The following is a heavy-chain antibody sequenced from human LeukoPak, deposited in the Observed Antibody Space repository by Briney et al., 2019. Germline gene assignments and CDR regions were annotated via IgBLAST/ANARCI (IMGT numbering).Heavy chain of an antibody. V-gene: IGHV1-2*02. D-gene: IGHD6-6*01. Sequence: ASVKVSCKASGYTFTGYYMHWVRQAPGQGLEWMGWINPNSGGTNYAQSFQGRVTMTWDTSITTAYMELSGLRSDDTTVYYCATFFSVAAPWGQGTLVTVSS. CDR1: GYTFTGYY. CDR3: ATFFSVAAP. CDR2: INPNSGGT. J-gene: IGHJ5*02.